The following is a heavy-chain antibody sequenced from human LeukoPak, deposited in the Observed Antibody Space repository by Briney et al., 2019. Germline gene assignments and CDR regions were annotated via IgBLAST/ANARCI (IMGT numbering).Heavy chain of an antibody. CDR3: ARRGGSYYWYFDL. CDR1: GYTFTSYG. CDR2: IIPIFGTA. D-gene: IGHD1-26*01. Sequence: GASVKVSCKASGYTFTSYGISWVRQAPGQGLEWMGGIIPIFGTANYAQKFQGRVTITADESTSTAYMELSSLRSEDTAVYYCARRGGSYYWYFDLWGRGTLVTVSS. V-gene: IGHV1-69*13. J-gene: IGHJ2*01.